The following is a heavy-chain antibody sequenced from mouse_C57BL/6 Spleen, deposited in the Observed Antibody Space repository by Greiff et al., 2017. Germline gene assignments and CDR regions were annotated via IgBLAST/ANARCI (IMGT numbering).Heavy chain of an antibody. CDR1: GFNIKDYY. CDR3: ARGSYYYGSSYWYFDV. CDR2: IDPEDGET. V-gene: IGHV14-2*01. D-gene: IGHD1-1*01. J-gene: IGHJ1*03. Sequence: EVKLQESGAELVKPGASVKLSCTASGFNIKDYYMHWVKQRTEQGLEWIGRIDPEDGETKYAPKFQGKATITADTSSNTAYLQLSSLTSEDTAVYYCARGSYYYGSSYWYFDVWGTGTTVTVSS.